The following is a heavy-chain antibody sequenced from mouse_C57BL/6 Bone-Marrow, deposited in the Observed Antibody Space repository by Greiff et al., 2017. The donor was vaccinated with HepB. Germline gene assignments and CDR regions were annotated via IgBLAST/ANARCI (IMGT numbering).Heavy chain of an antibody. CDR3: ARDSLITTVVAPYFDY. J-gene: IGHJ2*01. Sequence: QVQLQQPGAELVKPGASVKLSCKASGYTFTSYWMHWVKQRPGQGLEWIGMIHPNSGSTNYNEKFKSKATLTVDKSSSTAYMQLSSLTSEDSAVYYCARDSLITTVVAPYFDYWGQGTTLTVSS. D-gene: IGHD1-1*01. CDR2: IHPNSGST. V-gene: IGHV1-64*01. CDR1: GYTFTSYW.